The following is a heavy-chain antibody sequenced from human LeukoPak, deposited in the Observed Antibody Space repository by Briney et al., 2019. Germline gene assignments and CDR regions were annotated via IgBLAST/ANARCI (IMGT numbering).Heavy chain of an antibody. CDR2: IRYHGSNK. CDR3: AKDRVGYYDY. V-gene: IGHV3-30*02. J-gene: IGHJ4*02. D-gene: IGHD2-2*01. CDR1: GFTFSSYG. Sequence: GGSLRLSCAASGFTFSSYGMHWVRQAPGKGLEWVAFIRYHGSNKYYADSVKGRFTISRDNSKNTLYLQMNSLRAEDTAVYYCAKDRVGYYDYWGQGTLVTVSS.